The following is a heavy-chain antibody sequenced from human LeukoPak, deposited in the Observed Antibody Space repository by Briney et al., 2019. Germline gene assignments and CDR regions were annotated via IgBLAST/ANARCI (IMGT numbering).Heavy chain of an antibody. CDR1: GGSFSGYY. CDR3: ARGRLTAASYYYIMDV. CDR2: IEHSGKP. J-gene: IGHJ6*02. Sequence: SETLALTCAVYGGSFSGYYCNWIRQPPGKGLEWIGEIEHSGKPNYNPSLRSRVTMSLDTSKNQFSLKLTSVTAADTAVYYCARGRLTAASYYYIMDVWGQGTTVTVSS. V-gene: IGHV4-34*01. D-gene: IGHD2-21*02.